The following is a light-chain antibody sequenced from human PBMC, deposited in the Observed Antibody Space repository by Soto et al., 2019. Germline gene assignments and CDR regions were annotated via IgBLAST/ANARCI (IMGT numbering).Light chain of an antibody. Sequence: QSALTQPASVSGSPGQSITISCTGTSSDVGSHNLVSWYQQHPGKAPKLMIYEGSKRPSGVSNRFSGSKSDNTASLTISGLQAEDEADYYCCSYASSSIYLVFGGGTKVTVL. CDR2: EGS. CDR1: SSDVGSHNL. V-gene: IGLV2-23*01. J-gene: IGLJ2*01. CDR3: CSYASSSIYLV.